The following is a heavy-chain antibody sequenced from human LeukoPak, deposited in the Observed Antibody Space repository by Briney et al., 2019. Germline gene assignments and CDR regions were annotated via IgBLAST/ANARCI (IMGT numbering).Heavy chain of an antibody. CDR1: GYTFTSYD. D-gene: IGHD6-13*01. J-gene: IGHJ5*02. CDR3: ARENRLAAAGKGGFAP. V-gene: IGHV1-8*01. Sequence: GASVKVSCKASGYTFTSYDINWVRQATGQGLEWMGWMNPNSGNTGYAQKFQGRVTMTRNTSISTAYMELSSLRSEDTAVYYCARENRLAAAGKGGFAPWGRGTRVTVSS. CDR2: MNPNSGNT.